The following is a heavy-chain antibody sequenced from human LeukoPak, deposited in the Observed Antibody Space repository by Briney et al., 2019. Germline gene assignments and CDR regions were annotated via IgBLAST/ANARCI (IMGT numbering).Heavy chain of an antibody. D-gene: IGHD3-22*01. CDR1: GFTFRMHA. V-gene: IGHV3-23*01. Sequence: PGGSLRLSCAASGFTFRMHAMRGVRQAPGKGGGGVAVISGSGGERYYADSVKGGFTISRDNDKNTLYLKMSRQRAEDTALYYCAKDINYYDSSGVFDYWGQGTLVTVSS. J-gene: IGHJ4*02. CDR3: AKDINYYDSSGVFDY. CDR2: ISGSGGER.